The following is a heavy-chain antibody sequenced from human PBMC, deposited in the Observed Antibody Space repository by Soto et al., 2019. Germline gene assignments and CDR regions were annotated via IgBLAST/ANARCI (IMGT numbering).Heavy chain of an antibody. CDR1: GGTFSSYA. D-gene: IGHD3-10*01. J-gene: IGHJ4*02. V-gene: IGHV1-69*01. CDR3: GRERGGGGGDYYFDY. CDR2: IIPIFGTA. Sequence: QVQLVQSGAEVKKPGSSVKVSCKASGGTFSSYAISWVRQAPGQGLEWMGGIIPIFGTANYAQKFEGRVPITADESTSTSDRGRSGLRAEEWAVCCCGRERGGGGGDYYFDYWGQGTLVTVSS.